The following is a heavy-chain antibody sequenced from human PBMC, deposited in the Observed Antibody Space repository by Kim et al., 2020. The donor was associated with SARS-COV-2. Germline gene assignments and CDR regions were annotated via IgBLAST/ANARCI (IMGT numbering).Heavy chain of an antibody. CDR1: GFTFSSYS. J-gene: IGHJ5*02. D-gene: IGHD6-13*01. Sequence: GGSLRLSCAASGFTFSSYSMNWVRQAPGKGLEWVSSISSSSSYIYYADSVKGRFTISRDNAKNSLYLQMNSLRAEDTAVYYCGLAAAGGSNWFDPWGQGTLVTVSS. CDR3: GLAAAGGSNWFDP. CDR2: ISSSSSYI. V-gene: IGHV3-21*01.